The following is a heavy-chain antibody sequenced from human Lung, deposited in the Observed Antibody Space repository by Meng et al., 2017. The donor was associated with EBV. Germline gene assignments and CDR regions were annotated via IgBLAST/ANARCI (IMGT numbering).Heavy chain of an antibody. V-gene: IGHV4-31*03. Sequence: QGQLQESGQGLLKPSQTLSLTCNVSGGSISSKNYYWSWIRQHPGKGLEWIGYIYYSGSTYYNPSLKSRVTISVDTSKNQFSLNLTFVTAADTAVYYCATTTVRGVNWIDPWGQGTLVTVSS. J-gene: IGHJ5*02. D-gene: IGHD3-10*01. CDR2: IYYSGST. CDR3: ATTTVRGVNWIDP. CDR1: GGSISSKNYY.